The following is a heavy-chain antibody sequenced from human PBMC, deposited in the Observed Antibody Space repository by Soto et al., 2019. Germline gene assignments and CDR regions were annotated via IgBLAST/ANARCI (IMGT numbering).Heavy chain of an antibody. CDR3: AKGWAAAGPVWFDP. J-gene: IGHJ5*02. Sequence: GGSLRLSCAASGFTFDDYAMHWVRQAPGKGLEWVSGISWNSGSIGYADSVKGRFTISRDNAKNSLYLQMNSLRAEDTALYYCAKGWAAAGPVWFDPWGQGTLVTVSS. CDR2: ISWNSGSI. D-gene: IGHD6-13*01. CDR1: GFTFDDYA. V-gene: IGHV3-9*01.